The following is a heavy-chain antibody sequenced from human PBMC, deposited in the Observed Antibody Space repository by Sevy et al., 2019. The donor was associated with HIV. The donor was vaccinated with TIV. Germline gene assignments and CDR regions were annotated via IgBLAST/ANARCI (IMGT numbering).Heavy chain of an antibody. V-gene: IGHV3-7*01. CDR2: IKQDGSEK. Sequence: VGSLRLSCAASRFTFSSYWMSWVRQAPGQGLKWVANIKQDGSEKYYVDSVKGRFTISRDNPKNSLYLQMNSLRAEDTAVYYCASSFHYYDSSGYYYYWGQGTLVTVSS. CDR1: RFTFSSYW. D-gene: IGHD3-22*01. CDR3: ASSFHYYDSSGYYYY. J-gene: IGHJ4*02.